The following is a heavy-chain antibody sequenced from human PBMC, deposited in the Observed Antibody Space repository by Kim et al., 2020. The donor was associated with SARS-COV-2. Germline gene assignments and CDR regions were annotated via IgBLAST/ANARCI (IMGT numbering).Heavy chain of an antibody. D-gene: IGHD3-22*01. J-gene: IGHJ3*01. CDR3: AREGHEGGYLT. CDR2: NT. Sequence: NTRYSQNLQGRVTITRDTSANSAYMELKSLRSEDTAIYYGAREGHEGGYLTWGQGTMVTVSS. V-gene: IGHV1-3*01.